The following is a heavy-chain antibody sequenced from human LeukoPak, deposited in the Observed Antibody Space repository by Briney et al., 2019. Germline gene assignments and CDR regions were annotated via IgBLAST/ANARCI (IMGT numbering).Heavy chain of an antibody. CDR3: AYTSGYSYGWRYFDY. J-gene: IGHJ4*02. CDR1: GFTFSDYY. CDR2: ISSSSSYT. V-gene: IGHV3-11*03. D-gene: IGHD5-18*01. Sequence: GGSLRLSCAASGFTFSDYYMSWIRQAPGKGLEWVSYISSSSSYTNYADSVKGRFTISRDNAKNSLYLQMNSLRAEDTAVYYCAYTSGYSYGWRYFDYWGQGTLATVSS.